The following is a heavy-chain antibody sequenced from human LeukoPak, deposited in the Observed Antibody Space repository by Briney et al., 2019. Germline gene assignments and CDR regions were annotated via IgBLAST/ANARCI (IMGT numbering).Heavy chain of an antibody. J-gene: IGHJ3*01. V-gene: IGHV3-30*03. Sequence: GGSLRLSCAASGFTFSSYGMHWVRQAPGKGLEWVAVISYDGSNKYYADSVTGRFTISRDNSKDTLYLQMNSLRADDTAVYYCAIGERFIDAFEFWGQGTMVTVSS. CDR3: AIGERFIDAFEF. CDR2: ISYDGSNK. CDR1: GFTFSSYG.